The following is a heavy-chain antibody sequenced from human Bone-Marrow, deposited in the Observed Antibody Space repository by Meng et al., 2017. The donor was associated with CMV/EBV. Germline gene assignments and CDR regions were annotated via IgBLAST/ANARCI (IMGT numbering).Heavy chain of an antibody. D-gene: IGHD6-19*01. V-gene: IGHV3-11*01. Sequence: GESLKISCAASGFTFTDYYMSWIRQAPGKGLEWISYISSSGSTIYYADSVKGRFTISRDNSKNTLFLQMSSLRAEDTAVYYCAKDQGSGWGDAIDIWGQGTMVTVSS. CDR3: AKDQGSGWGDAIDI. CDR1: GFTFTDYY. J-gene: IGHJ3*02. CDR2: ISSSGSTI.